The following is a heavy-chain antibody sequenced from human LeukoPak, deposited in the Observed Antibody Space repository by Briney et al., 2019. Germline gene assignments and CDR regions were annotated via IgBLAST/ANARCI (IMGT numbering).Heavy chain of an antibody. CDR1: GYKFVSYW. Sequence: GESLKISCQISGYKFVSYWIGWVRQMPGKGLEWMGIIFPGDSDTRYSPSFEGQVTISADRSNNTAYLQWRSLEASDTAIYYCARRIFGGGGYAFDIWGQGTVVTVSS. D-gene: IGHD3-16*01. CDR2: IFPGDSDT. CDR3: ARRIFGGGGYAFDI. J-gene: IGHJ3*02. V-gene: IGHV5-51*01.